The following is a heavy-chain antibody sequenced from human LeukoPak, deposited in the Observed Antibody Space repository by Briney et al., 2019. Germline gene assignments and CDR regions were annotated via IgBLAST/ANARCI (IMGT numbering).Heavy chain of an antibody. CDR2: VDPEDGEA. D-gene: IGHD3-16*02. V-gene: IGHV1-69-2*01. Sequence: ASVKVSXKVSGYTFTDYYMHWVQQAPGKGLEWMGVVDPEDGEAIYAEKFQGRVTITADTSTDTAYMELSSLRSEDTAVYYCAGGTITFGGVIGRWGQGTLVTVSS. J-gene: IGHJ4*02. CDR3: AGGTITFGGVIGR. CDR1: GYTFTDYY.